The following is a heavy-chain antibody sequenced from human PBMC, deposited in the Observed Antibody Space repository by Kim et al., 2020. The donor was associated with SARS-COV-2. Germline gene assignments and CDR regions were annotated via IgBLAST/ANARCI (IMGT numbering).Heavy chain of an antibody. V-gene: IGHV3-64*02. CDR2: FSSNRINT. J-gene: IGHJ4*02. Sequence: GGSLRLSCAASGFTFSSHSMHWVRQAPGKGLEYVSGFSSNRINTYYADSVKGRFTISRDNSKNTLYLQMGSLRPEDTAVYYCARGWGYWAFDYWGQGTLVTVSS. D-gene: IGHD1-26*01. CDR3: ARGWGYWAFDY. CDR1: GFTFSSHS.